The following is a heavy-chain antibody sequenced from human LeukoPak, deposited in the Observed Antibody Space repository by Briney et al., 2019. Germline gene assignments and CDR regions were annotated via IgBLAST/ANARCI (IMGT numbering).Heavy chain of an antibody. CDR3: ERYKPPMVRGGGGFNY. CDR2: IYPGDSDT. V-gene: IGHV5-51*01. D-gene: IGHD3-10*01. CDR1: GYSFTSYW. J-gene: IGHJ4*01. Sequence: GESLKISCKGSGYSFTSYWFGWVRQMPGKGLEWMGIIYPGDSDTRYSPSFQGQVAISSDKSISNAYLQWSSLKASDTAMSYCERYKPPMVRGGGGFNYWGQEPWSPSPQ.